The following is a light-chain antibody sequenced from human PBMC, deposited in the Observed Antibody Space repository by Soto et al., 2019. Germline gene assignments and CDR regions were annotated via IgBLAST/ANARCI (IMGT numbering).Light chain of an antibody. CDR1: QSVSSSY. CDR2: GAS. V-gene: IGKV3-20*01. Sequence: EIVLTQSPGTLSLSPGEGATLSCRASQSVSSSYLGWYQQKPGQAPRLLIYGASSRATGIPDRFSGSGSGTDFTLTISRLEPEDFATYYCQQSYSSPITFGQGTRLEIK. J-gene: IGKJ5*01. CDR3: QQSYSSPIT.